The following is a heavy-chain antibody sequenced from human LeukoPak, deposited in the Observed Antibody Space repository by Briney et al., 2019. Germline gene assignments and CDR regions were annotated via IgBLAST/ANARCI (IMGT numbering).Heavy chain of an antibody. CDR2: IYTSGST. CDR1: GGSISSYY. D-gene: IGHD1-14*01. CDR3: ATLQDVITGTTGSNWFDP. Sequence: SETLSLTCTVSGGSISSYYWSWIRQPAGKGLEWIGRIYTSGSTNYNPSLKSRVTMSVDTSKNQFSLKLSSVTAADTAVYYCATLQDVITGTTGSNWFDPWGQGTLVTVSS. J-gene: IGHJ5*02. V-gene: IGHV4-4*07.